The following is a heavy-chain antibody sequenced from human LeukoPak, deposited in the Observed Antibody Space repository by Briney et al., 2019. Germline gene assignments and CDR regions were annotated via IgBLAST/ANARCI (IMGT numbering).Heavy chain of an antibody. Sequence: ASVKVSCTASGYSFVGYGITWVRQAPGQGLEGMGWFNPENGNTNYAQKVQGRVTMTADTSTSTSYMELRSLRSDDTAVYYCAREHSSSWDQFDYWGQGTLVTVSS. V-gene: IGHV1-18*01. CDR1: GYSFVGYG. CDR2: FNPENGNT. J-gene: IGHJ4*02. CDR3: AREHSSSWDQFDY. D-gene: IGHD6-13*01.